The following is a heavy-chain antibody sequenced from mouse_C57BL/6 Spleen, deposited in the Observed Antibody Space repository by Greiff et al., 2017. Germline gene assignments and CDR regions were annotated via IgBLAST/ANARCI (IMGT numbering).Heavy chain of an antibody. CDR3: ARSNYYGSSPGWYFDV. J-gene: IGHJ1*03. V-gene: IGHV1-42*01. Sequence: EVQLQQSGPELVKPGASVKISCKASGYSFTGYYMNWVKQSPEKSLEWIGEINPSTGGTTYNQKFKAKATLTVDKSSSTAYMQLKSLTSEDSAVYYCARSNYYGSSPGWYFDVWGTGTTVTVSS. CDR1: GYSFTGYY. D-gene: IGHD1-1*01. CDR2: INPSTGGT.